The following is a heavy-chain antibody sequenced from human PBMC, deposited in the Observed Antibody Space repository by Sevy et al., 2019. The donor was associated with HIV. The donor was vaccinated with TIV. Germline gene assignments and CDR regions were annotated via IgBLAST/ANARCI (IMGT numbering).Heavy chain of an antibody. Sequence: GGSLRLSCAASRFTVNNNYMTWVRQAPGKGREGISIIYSDGTTYHADSVKDRFNISRDNSKNMLYLQMNNLRVEDTAVYYCARGKTGYGYALSYWGQGTLVTVSS. J-gene: IGHJ4*02. CDR1: RFTVNNNY. CDR2: IYSDGTT. V-gene: IGHV3-66*01. CDR3: ARGKTGYGYALSY. D-gene: IGHD5-18*01.